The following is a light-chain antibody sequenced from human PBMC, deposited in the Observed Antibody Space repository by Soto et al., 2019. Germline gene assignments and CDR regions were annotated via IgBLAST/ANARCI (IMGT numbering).Light chain of an antibody. CDR3: QQSYNTPLT. Sequence: DIQMTQSPSSLYASLGDRVSITCRASQSITSYLNWYQQKPGKVPNLLMHAAAILQSEVPSRFSGSGSGTDFTLTISSLQPEDFATYYCQQSYNTPLTFGGGTKVEIK. J-gene: IGKJ4*01. V-gene: IGKV1-39*01. CDR1: QSITSY. CDR2: AAA.